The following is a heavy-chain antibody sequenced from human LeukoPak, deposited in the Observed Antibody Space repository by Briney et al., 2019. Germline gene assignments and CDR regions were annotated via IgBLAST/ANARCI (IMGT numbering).Heavy chain of an antibody. Sequence: PSETLSLTCTVSGGSISSGGYYWSWIRQPPGKGLEWIGYIYYSGSTNYNPSLKSRVTISVDTSKNQFSLKLSSVTAADTAVYYCARHTYGDYNWFDPWGQGTLVTVSS. CDR2: IYYSGST. D-gene: IGHD4-17*01. CDR3: ARHTYGDYNWFDP. CDR1: GGSISSGGYY. J-gene: IGHJ5*02. V-gene: IGHV4-61*08.